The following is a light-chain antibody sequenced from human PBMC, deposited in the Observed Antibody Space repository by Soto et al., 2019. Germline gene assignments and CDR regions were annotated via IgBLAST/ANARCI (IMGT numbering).Light chain of an antibody. CDR2: RGT. CDR3: CSSAPESTYV. J-gene: IGLJ1*01. CDR1: SNDVGAYDS. Sequence: QSVVSQPASVSGSPGQSITISCTGTSNDVGAYDSVSWYQQHPHKAPQVIIYRGTQRPSGASNRFSASKSGNAASLTISGLQADDEADYFCCSSAPESTYVCGPGTKVTVL. V-gene: IGLV2-23*01.